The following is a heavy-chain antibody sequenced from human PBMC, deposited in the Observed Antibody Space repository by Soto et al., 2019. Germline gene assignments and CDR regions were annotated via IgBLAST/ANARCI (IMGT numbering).Heavy chain of an antibody. CDR2: IIPLFGTA. CDR1: GGIFSSNT. Sequence: QVYLVQSGAEVKKPRSSVKISCKASGGIFSSNTINWVRQAAGQGLEWMGGIIPLFGTANYAEKFQGRVTITAEKSTKSEYIELPSLRSEDTAVYYCASKAACGGDCYAFDSWGQGTLVTVSS. J-gene: IGHJ4*02. D-gene: IGHD2-21*02. CDR3: ASKAACGGDCYAFDS. V-gene: IGHV1-69*06.